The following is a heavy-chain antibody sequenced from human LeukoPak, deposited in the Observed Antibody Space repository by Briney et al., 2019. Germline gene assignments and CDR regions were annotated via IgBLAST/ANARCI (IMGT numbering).Heavy chain of an antibody. J-gene: IGHJ4*02. CDR2: ISSSSSYI. CDR3: ARDGTTLYYGDYADYYFDY. V-gene: IGHV3-21*01. D-gene: IGHD4-17*01. Sequence: GGSPRLSCAASGFSFSNYNMNWVRQAPGKGLEWVSSISSSSSYIYYADSVKGRFTISRDNAKNSLYLQMNSLRAEDTAVYYCARDGTTLYYGDYADYYFDYWGQGTLVTVSS. CDR1: GFSFSNYN.